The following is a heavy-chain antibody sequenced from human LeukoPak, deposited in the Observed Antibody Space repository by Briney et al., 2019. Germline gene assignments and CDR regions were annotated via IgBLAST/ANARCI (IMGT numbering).Heavy chain of an antibody. Sequence: SGPTVVNPTQTLTLTCTFSGFSLSTSGVGVGWIRQPPGKALEWLALIYWDDDKRYSPSLKSRLTITKDTSKNQVVLTMTNIDPVDTATYYCAHRTYFDYWGQGTLVTVSS. CDR3: AHRTYFDY. J-gene: IGHJ4*02. V-gene: IGHV2-5*02. CDR2: IYWDDDK. CDR1: GFSLSTSGVG.